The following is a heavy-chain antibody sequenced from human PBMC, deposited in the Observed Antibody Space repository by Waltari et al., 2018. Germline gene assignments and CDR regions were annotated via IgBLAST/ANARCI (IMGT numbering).Heavy chain of an antibody. CDR1: GFTFRSYW. V-gene: IGHV3-7*03. CDR3: ARARGYYYYMDV. J-gene: IGHJ6*03. CDR2: IKQDGSEK. Sequence: EVQLVESGGGLVQPGGSLRLSYAASGFTFRSYWMSWVRQAPGKGLEWVANIKQDGSEKYYVDSVKGRFTISRDNAKNSLYLQMNSLRAEDTAVYYCARARGYYYYMDVWGKGTTVTVSS.